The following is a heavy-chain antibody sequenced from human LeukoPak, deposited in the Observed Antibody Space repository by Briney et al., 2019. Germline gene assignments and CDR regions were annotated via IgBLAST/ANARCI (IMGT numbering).Heavy chain of an antibody. CDR1: GFTFSSYW. J-gene: IGHJ4*02. D-gene: IGHD3-22*01. V-gene: IGHV3-7*01. Sequence: GGSLRLSCAASGFTFSSYWMSWVRQAPGKGLEWVANIKQDGSEKYYVDSVKGRFTISRDNSKNTLYLQMNSLRAEDTAVYYCAKDRSNGYYYDSSGSLTFDYWGQGTLVTVSS. CDR3: AKDRSNGYYYDSSGSLTFDY. CDR2: IKQDGSEK.